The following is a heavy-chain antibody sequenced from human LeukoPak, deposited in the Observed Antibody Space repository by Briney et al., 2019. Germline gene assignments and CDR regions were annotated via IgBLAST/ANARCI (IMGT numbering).Heavy chain of an antibody. Sequence: PGGSLRLSCAASGFTFSSYTMSWVRQAPGKGLEWVSVIYSGGNTYYADSVKGRFTISRDNSKNTLYLQMNSLRAEDTAVYYCARAVSSGYDPFDYWGQGTLVTVSS. CDR3: ARAVSSGYDPFDY. D-gene: IGHD3-22*01. J-gene: IGHJ4*02. CDR1: GFTFSSYT. V-gene: IGHV3-53*01. CDR2: IYSGGNT.